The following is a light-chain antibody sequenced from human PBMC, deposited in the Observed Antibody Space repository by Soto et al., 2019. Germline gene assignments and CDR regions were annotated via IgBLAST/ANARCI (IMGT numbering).Light chain of an antibody. CDR1: SSDVGGYNS. J-gene: IGLJ1*01. Sequence: LTQPASVSGSPGQSITISCPGTSSDVGGYNSVSWYQQHPGKAPKLVIYEVTNRPSGISNRFSGSKSGNTASLTISGLQAEDEADYYCSSYTSSSTRVFGTGTKVTVL. CDR3: SSYTSSSTRV. CDR2: EVT. V-gene: IGLV2-14*01.